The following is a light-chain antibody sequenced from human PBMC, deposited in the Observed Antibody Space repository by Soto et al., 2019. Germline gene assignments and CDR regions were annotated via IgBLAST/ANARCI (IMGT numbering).Light chain of an antibody. J-gene: IGLJ1*01. Sequence: QSALTQPASVSGSPGQSITISCTGTRSDVGGYNYVYWHQQHPGKAPKLMIYDVTNRTSGVSERFSGSKSGNTAALTISGLQAEDEAGYYCSSYASSSPYVFGAGTKLTVL. CDR3: SSYASSSPYV. CDR1: RSDVGGYNY. V-gene: IGLV2-14*01. CDR2: DVT.